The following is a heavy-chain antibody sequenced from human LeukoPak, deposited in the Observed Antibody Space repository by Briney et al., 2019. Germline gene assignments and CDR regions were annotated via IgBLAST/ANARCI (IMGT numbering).Heavy chain of an antibody. CDR3: AKDRGSGSINYFDY. D-gene: IGHD3-10*01. Sequence: GGSLRLSCAASGFTFSSYSMNWVRQAPGKGLEWVSYITYSGSTIYYADSVKGRFTISRDNAKNSLYLQMNSLRAEDTAVYYCAKDRGSGSINYFDYWGQGTLVTVSS. CDR2: ITYSGSTI. V-gene: IGHV3-48*01. CDR1: GFTFSSYS. J-gene: IGHJ4*02.